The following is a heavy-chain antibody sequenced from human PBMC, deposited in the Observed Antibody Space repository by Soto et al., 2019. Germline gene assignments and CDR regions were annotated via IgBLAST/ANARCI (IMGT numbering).Heavy chain of an antibody. CDR3: ARASGAGGFDY. V-gene: IGHV1-18*03. J-gene: IGHJ4*02. Sequence: QVQLVQSGAEVKKPGASVKVSCKASGSTFTSYGFSWVRQAPGQGLEWMGWISAYNGNTNYAQKLQGRPTMTTNPPTSTAYMELRSLTSDDMAVYYCARASGAGGFDYWGQGTLVTVSS. D-gene: IGHD3-10*01. CDR2: ISAYNGNT. CDR1: GSTFTSYG.